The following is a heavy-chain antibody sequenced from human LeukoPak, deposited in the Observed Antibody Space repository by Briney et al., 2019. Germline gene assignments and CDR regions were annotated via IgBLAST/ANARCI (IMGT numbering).Heavy chain of an antibody. D-gene: IGHD2-15*01. CDR1: GGSISSYY. J-gene: IGHJ5*02. V-gene: IGHV4-59*01. CDR3: ARDRNQYCSGGSCYSNWFDP. CDR2: IYYSGST. Sequence: SETLSLTCTVSGGSISSYYWSWIRQPPGKGPEWIGYIYYSGSTNYNPSLKSRVTISVDTSKNQFSLKLSSVTAADTAVYYCARDRNQYCSGGSCYSNWFDPWGQGTLVTVSS.